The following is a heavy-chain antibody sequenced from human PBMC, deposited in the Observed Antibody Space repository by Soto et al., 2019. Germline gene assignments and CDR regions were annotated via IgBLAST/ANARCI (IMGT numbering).Heavy chain of an antibody. V-gene: IGHV4-59*01. CDR3: VRVGGYYGDYPNFDY. J-gene: IGHJ4*02. CDR2: IYYSGST. D-gene: IGHD4-17*01. Sequence: PSESLSLGCAFSGCSISPYYWSWIRQPPGKGLEWIGYIYYSGSTKYNPSLKSRVTISVDTSKNQFSLRLSSVTAADTAVYYCVRVGGYYGDYPNFDYWGQGTLVTVSS. CDR1: GCSISPYY.